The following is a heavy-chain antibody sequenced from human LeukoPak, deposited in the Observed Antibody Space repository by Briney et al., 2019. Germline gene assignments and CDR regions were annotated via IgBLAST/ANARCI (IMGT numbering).Heavy chain of an antibody. J-gene: IGHJ5*02. CDR2: ISGSGGST. V-gene: IGHV3-23*01. CDR3: AKDRPKWIVVVPAAIHWFDP. D-gene: IGHD2-2*02. CDR1: GFTFSSYA. Sequence: GGSLRLSCAVSGFTFSSYAMSWVRQAPGKGLEWVSAISGSGGSTYYADSVKGRFTISRDNSKNTLYLQMNSLRAEDTAVYYCAKDRPKWIVVVPAAIHWFDPWGQGALVTVSS.